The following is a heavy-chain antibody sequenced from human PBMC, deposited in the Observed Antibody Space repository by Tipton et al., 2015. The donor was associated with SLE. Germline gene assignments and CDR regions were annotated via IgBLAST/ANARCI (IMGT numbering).Heavy chain of an antibody. CDR1: GGSISSHY. Sequence: TLSLTCTVSGGSISSHYWSWIRQPAGKGLEWIGRIYTSGSTNYNPSLKSRVTMSVDTSKNQFSLKLSSVTAADTAVYYCARSPSLAIFGVVFDYWGQGTLVTVSS. J-gene: IGHJ4*02. V-gene: IGHV4-4*07. D-gene: IGHD3-3*01. CDR3: ARSPSLAIFGVVFDY. CDR2: IYTSGST.